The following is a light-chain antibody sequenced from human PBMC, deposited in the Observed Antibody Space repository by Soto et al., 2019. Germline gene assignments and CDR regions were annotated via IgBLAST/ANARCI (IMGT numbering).Light chain of an antibody. Sequence: DIQMTQPPSSLSASVGDRVTIPCRASQSISSLLNWYQQKPGKAPMLLIYAASSLQSGVPSRFGGSGSGTDFTLTIRSLQPEDFATYYCQQRYSTRITFGQGTRLE. V-gene: IGKV1-39*01. CDR3: QQRYSTRIT. CDR2: AAS. CDR1: QSISSL. J-gene: IGKJ5*01.